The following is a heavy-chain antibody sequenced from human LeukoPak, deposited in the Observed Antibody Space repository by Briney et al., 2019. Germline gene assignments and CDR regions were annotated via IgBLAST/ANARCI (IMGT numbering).Heavy chain of an antibody. CDR2: IIPILGIA. J-gene: IGHJ4*02. CDR1: GGTFSSYA. Sequence: SVKVSCKASGGTFSSYAISWVRQAPGQGLEWMGRIIPILGIANYAQKFQGRVTITADKSTSTAYMELSSLRSEDTAVYYCAMGIAAAGLGNYWGQGTLVTVSS. D-gene: IGHD6-13*01. V-gene: IGHV1-69*04. CDR3: AMGIAAAGLGNY.